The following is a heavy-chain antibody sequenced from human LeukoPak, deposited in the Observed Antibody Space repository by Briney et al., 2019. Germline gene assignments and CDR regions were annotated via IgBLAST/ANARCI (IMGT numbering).Heavy chain of an antibody. CDR1: GYTFTGYY. CDR3: ARTQRKVAATFDY. J-gene: IGHJ4*02. CDR2: INPNSGGT. D-gene: IGHD6-19*01. V-gene: IGHV1-2*02. Sequence: GGPVKVSCKASGYTFTGYYMHWVRQAPGLGLEWMGWINPNSGGTNYAQKFQGRVTMTRDTSISTAYMELSRLRSDDTAVYYCARTQRKVAATFDYWGQGTLVTVSS.